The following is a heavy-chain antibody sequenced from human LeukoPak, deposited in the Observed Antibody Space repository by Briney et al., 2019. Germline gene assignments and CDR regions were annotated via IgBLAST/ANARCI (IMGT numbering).Heavy chain of an antibody. CDR3: AKSRYDSSGYYYDFIDAFDI. J-gene: IGHJ3*02. V-gene: IGHV3-23*01. D-gene: IGHD3-22*01. CDR2: ISGSGGST. Sequence: GGSLRLSCAASGFTFSSYAMSWVRQAPGKGLEWVSAISGSGGSTYYADCVKGRFTISRDNSKNTLYLQMNSLRAEDTAVYYCAKSRYDSSGYYYDFIDAFDIWGQGTMVTVSS. CDR1: GFTFSSYA.